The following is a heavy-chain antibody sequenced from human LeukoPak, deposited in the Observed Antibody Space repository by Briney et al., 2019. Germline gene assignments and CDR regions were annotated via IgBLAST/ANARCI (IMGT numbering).Heavy chain of an antibody. CDR3: ARVGPAVDTASWFDP. Sequence: PSETLSLTCTVSDGSISSYYWSWIRQPPGKGLEWIGYIYYSGSTNYNPSLKSRVTISVDTSKNQFSLKLSSVTAADTAVYYCARVGPAVDTASWFDPWGQGTLVTVSS. J-gene: IGHJ5*02. CDR2: IYYSGST. V-gene: IGHV4-59*01. CDR1: DGSISSYY. D-gene: IGHD5-18*01.